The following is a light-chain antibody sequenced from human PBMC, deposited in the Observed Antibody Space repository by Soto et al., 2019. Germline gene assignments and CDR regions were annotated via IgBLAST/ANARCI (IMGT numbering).Light chain of an antibody. J-gene: IGKJ1*01. CDR3: QQYNDYSWT. CDR1: QSINNW. Sequence: DIQMTQSPSTLSASVGDRVTITCRASQSINNWLAWYQQKPGKAPNLLIYKESNLESGVPSRFSGSGSGTEFTLTISSLQPDDFATYYCQQYNDYSWTFGQGTKVEIK. CDR2: KES. V-gene: IGKV1-5*03.